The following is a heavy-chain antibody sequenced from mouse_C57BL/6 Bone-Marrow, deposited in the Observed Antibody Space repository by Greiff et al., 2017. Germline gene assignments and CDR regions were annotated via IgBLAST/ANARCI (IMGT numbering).Heavy chain of an antibody. J-gene: IGHJ4*01. V-gene: IGHV5-12*01. D-gene: IGHD1-1*01. CDR1: GFTFSDYY. Sequence: EVQLVESGGGLVQPGGSLKLSCAASGFTFSDYYMYWVRQTPEKRLEWVAYISNGGGSTYYPATVKGRYTISRDNAKNTLYLELRRLKTEDTDMNSWARHAYFGSSDYDDMDYWGQGTSVTVSS. CDR3: ARHAYFGSSDYDDMDY. CDR2: ISNGGGST.